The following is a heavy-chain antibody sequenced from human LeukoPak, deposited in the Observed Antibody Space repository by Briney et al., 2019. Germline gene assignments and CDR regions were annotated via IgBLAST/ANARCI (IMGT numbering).Heavy chain of an antibody. CDR1: GFTFSSYG. D-gene: IGHD3-22*01. CDR2: ISLDATNK. V-gene: IGHV3-30*18. CDR3: AKDSSADDSSGYSYYFDY. Sequence: PGRSLRLSCAASGFTFSSYGMHWVRQAPGKGLGGVAVISLDATNKYYADSVKGRFTISRDNSKNTLYLQMNSLRAEDTAVYYCAKDSSADDSSGYSYYFDYWGQGTLVTVSS. J-gene: IGHJ4*02.